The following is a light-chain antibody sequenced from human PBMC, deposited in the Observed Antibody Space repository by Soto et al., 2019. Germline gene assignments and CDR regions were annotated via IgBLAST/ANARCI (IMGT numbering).Light chain of an antibody. CDR1: QSISSY. V-gene: IGKV1-39*01. CDR3: QQSYNTPYT. J-gene: IGKJ2*01. CDR2: AAS. Sequence: DIQMTQSPSSLSASVGDRVTISCRASQSISSYLNWYQQKPGKAPKLLISAASSLQSGVPSRFSGSGSGTDFTLTISSLQPEDFATYYCQQSYNTPYTFCQGTKVDIK.